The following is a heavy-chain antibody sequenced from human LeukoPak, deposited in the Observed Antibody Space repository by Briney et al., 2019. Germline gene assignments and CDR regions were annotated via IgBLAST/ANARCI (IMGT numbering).Heavy chain of an antibody. Sequence: SETLSLTCAVYGGSFSGYYWSWIRQPPGKGLEWIGEINHSGSTNYNPSLKSRVTISLDTSKNQFSLKLSSVTAADTAVYYCARGRNFWSGYLSAGREYYFDYWGQGTLVTVSS. CDR3: ARGRNFWSGYLSAGREYYFDY. V-gene: IGHV4-34*01. CDR1: GGSFSGYY. CDR2: INHSGST. D-gene: IGHD3-3*01. J-gene: IGHJ4*02.